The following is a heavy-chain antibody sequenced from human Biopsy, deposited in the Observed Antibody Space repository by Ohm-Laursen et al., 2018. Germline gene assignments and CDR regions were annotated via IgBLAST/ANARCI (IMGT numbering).Heavy chain of an antibody. CDR3: ARDSGILNYGNFKYYHYYGMDV. D-gene: IGHD4-11*01. Sequence: SETLSLTCTVSGGSISSDYWSWIRQTPGQGLEWIGYIYYSGMTNYNPSLQSRVSISVDTSRNQVSLTLRSVTAADTVVYYCARDSGILNYGNFKYYHYYGMDVWGQGTKVTVSS. CDR2: IYYSGMT. J-gene: IGHJ6*02. CDR1: GGSISSDY. V-gene: IGHV4-59*01.